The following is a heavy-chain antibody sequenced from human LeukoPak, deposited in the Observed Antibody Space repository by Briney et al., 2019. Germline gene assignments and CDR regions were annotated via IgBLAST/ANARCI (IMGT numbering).Heavy chain of an antibody. CDR1: GDSVSSNSAA. J-gene: IGHJ6*03. V-gene: IGHV6-1*01. CDR2: TYYKSKWYN. Sequence: PSQTLSLTCAVSGDSVSSNSAAWHWIRQSPSRGLEWLGRTYYKSKWYNDYALSVKSRITINPDTSKNQFSLQLNSVTPEDTAVYYCAAASSSRRYYYYMDVWGKGTTVTVSS. CDR3: AAASSSRRYYYYMDV. D-gene: IGHD6-6*01.